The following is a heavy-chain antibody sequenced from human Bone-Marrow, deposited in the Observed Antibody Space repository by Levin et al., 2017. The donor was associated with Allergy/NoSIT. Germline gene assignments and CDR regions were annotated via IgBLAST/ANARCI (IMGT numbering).Heavy chain of an antibody. CDR2: IIPVSGTS. V-gene: IGHV1-69*13. J-gene: IGHJ4*02. D-gene: IGHD5-18*01. CDR3: ARAAGRGYTYPGGWGI. CDR1: GGTFSTYA. Sequence: ASVKVSCKASGGTFSTYAISWVRQAPGQGLEWLGGIIPVSGTSSYRQKFQGRATITADESMTAVYMELSSLRSEDTAVYYCARAAGRGYTYPGGWGIWGQGTLVTVSS.